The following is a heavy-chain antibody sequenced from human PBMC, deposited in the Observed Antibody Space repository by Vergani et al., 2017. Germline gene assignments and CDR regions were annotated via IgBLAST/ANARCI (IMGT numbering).Heavy chain of an antibody. J-gene: IGHJ6*02. CDR3: AGAVQLERRRDDYYYYGMDV. D-gene: IGHD1-1*01. V-gene: IGHV1-69*01. CDR1: GGTFSSYA. CDR2: IIPIFGTA. Sequence: QVQLVQSGAEVKKPGSSVKVSCKASGGTFSSYAISWVRQAPGQGLEWMGGIIPIFGTANYAQKFQGRVTITADESTSTAYMELSSLRSEDTAVYYCAGAVQLERRRDDYYYYGMDVWGQGTTVTVSS.